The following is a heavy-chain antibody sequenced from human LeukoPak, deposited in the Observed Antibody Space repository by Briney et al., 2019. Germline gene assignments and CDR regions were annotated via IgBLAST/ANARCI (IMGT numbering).Heavy chain of an antibody. CDR2: ISTSSSYI. CDR3: ARESSGWFDY. Sequence: GGSLRLSCAASGFTFSTYSMNWVRQAPGKGLEWVSFISTSSSYIYYADSVKGRFTISRDNAKNTLYLQMNSLRAEDTAVHYCARESSGWFDYWGQGTLVTVSS. CDR1: GFTFSTYS. D-gene: IGHD6-19*01. J-gene: IGHJ5*01. V-gene: IGHV3-21*01.